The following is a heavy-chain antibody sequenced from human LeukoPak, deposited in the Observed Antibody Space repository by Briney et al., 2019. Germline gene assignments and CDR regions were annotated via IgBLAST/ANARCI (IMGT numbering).Heavy chain of an antibody. D-gene: IGHD3-22*01. CDR3: ARDPLFRTYYYDSSGYSY. CDR1: GFTFSSYS. V-gene: IGHV3-21*04. J-gene: IGHJ4*02. Sequence: PGGSLRLSCAACGFTFSSYSMTWVRQAPGKGLEWVSSISSSSSYIYYADSVKGRFTISRDNAKNSLYLQMNSLRAEDTAVYYCARDPLFRTYYYDSSGYSYWGQGTLVTVSS. CDR2: ISSSSSYI.